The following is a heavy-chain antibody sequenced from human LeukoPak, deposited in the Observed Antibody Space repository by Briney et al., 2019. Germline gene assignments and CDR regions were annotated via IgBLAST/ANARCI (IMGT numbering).Heavy chain of an antibody. J-gene: IGHJ4*02. CDR1: GGTFSSYA. V-gene: IGHV1-69*13. D-gene: IGHD5-12*01. CDR3: ARPSNIVATSYFDY. CDR2: IIPIFGTA. Sequence: GASVKVSCKASGGTFSSYAISWVRQAPGQGLEWMGGIIPIFGTANYAQKFQGRVTITADESTSTAYMELSSLRSEDTAVYYCARPSNIVATSYFDYWGQGTLVTVSS.